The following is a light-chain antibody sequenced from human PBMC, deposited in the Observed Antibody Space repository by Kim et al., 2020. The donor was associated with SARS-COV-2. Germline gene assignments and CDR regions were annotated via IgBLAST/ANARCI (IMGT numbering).Light chain of an antibody. J-gene: IGLJ1*01. CDR1: NIGGHG. CDR3: QVWDTDTDDYV. V-gene: IGLV3-21*01. CDR2: YDS. Sequence: APGQTARITCGGHNIGGHGVHGYQRKPGQAHVLVIYYDSDRPSGIPERFSGSKAATTATLTISRVEAGDEADYYCQVWDTDTDDYVFGTGTKVTVL.